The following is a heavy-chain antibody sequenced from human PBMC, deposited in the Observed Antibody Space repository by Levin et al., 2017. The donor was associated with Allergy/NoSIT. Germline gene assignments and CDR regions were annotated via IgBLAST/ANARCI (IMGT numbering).Heavy chain of an antibody. CDR1: GGSISSSSYY. D-gene: IGHD3-3*01. CDR2: IYSSGRT. J-gene: IGHJ4*02. V-gene: IGHV4-39*01. Sequence: SETLSLTCTVSGGSISSSSYYWGWIRQPPGKGLEWIGSIYSSGRTYYTPSLKSRITVSVDTSRNQFSLKLSSVTAADTAVYYCASYYDLGYFDYWGQGNLVTVSS. CDR3: ASYYDLGYFDY.